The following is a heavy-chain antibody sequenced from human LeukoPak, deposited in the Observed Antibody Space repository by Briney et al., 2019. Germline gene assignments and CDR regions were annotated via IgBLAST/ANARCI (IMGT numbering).Heavy chain of an antibody. D-gene: IGHD2-2*01. CDR1: GYTFTGYY. J-gene: IGHJ5*02. CDR3: ARGQYCSSTSCYNNWFDP. V-gene: IGHV1-2*02. CDR2: INPNSGGT. Sequence: ASVTVSCKASGYTFTGYYMHWVRQAPGQGLEWMGWINPNSGGTNYAQKFQGRVTMTRDTSISTAYMELSRLRSDDTAVYYCARGQYCSSTSCYNNWFDPWGQGTLVTVSS.